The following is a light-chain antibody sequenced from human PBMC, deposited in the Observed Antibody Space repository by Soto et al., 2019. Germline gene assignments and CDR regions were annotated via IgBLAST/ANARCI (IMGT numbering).Light chain of an antibody. Sequence: DVQMTQSPSTLSASVGDRVTITCRATQSISSWLAWYQQKPGKAPKLLIYDASSLENGVPLRFSGSGSGTEFTLTINSLQPDDVATYYCQQYNTFLLTFGGGTKVEIK. CDR3: QQYNTFLLT. J-gene: IGKJ4*01. V-gene: IGKV1-5*01. CDR2: DAS. CDR1: QSISSW.